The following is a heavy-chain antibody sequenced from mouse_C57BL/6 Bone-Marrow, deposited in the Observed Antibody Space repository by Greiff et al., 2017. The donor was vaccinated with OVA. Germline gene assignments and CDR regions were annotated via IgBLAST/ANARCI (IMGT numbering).Heavy chain of an antibody. Sequence: VQLQQSGPELVKPGASVKISCKASGYAFSSSWMNWVKQRPGKGLEWIGRIYPGDGDTNYNGKFKGKATLTADKSSSTAYMQLSSLTSEDSAVYYCVPSTTVVATDWFAYWGQGTLVTVSA. J-gene: IGHJ3*01. CDR3: VPSTTVVATDWFAY. V-gene: IGHV1-82*01. CDR1: GYAFSSSW. D-gene: IGHD1-1*01. CDR2: IYPGDGDT.